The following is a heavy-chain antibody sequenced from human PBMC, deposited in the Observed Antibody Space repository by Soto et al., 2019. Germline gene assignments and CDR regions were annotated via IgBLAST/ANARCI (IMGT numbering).Heavy chain of an antibody. J-gene: IGHJ4*02. CDR2: IFYSGTT. CDR3: ARGQGLYYDYVWGKGPEN. V-gene: IGHV4-31*03. CDR1: GGSISSGNYY. D-gene: IGHD3-16*01. Sequence: SETLSLTCTVSGGSISSGNYYWSWVRQHPGKGLEWIGYIFYSGTTYYNPSLKSRVTISVDTSKNLFSLKLSSVTAADAAIYYCARGQGLYYDYVWGKGPENWGQGTLVTVSS.